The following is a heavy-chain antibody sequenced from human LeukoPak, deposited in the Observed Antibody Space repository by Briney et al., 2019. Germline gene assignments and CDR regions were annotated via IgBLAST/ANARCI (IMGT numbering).Heavy chain of an antibody. CDR2: INHSGST. Sequence: PSETLSLTCAVYGGSFSGYYWSWIRQPPGNGLEWIGEINHSGSTNYNPSLKSRVTISVDTSKNQFSLKLSSVTAADTAVYYCARDDSSGWFPFDYWGQGTLVTVSS. V-gene: IGHV4-34*01. CDR3: ARDDSSGWFPFDY. CDR1: GGSFSGYY. D-gene: IGHD6-19*01. J-gene: IGHJ4*02.